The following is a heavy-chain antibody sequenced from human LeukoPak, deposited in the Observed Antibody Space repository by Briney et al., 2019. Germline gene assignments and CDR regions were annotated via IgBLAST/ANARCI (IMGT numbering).Heavy chain of an antibody. J-gene: IGHJ5*02. D-gene: IGHD2-2*01. CDR2: INPNSGGT. V-gene: IGHV1-2*02. CDR1: GYTFTGYY. CDR3: ARDPGSTSADRFDP. Sequence: ASVKVSCKASGYTFTGYYMHWVRQAPGQGLEWMGWINPNSGGTNYAQKFQGRVTMTRDTSISTAYMELSRLRSDDTAVYYCARDPGSTSADRFDPWGQGTLVTVSS.